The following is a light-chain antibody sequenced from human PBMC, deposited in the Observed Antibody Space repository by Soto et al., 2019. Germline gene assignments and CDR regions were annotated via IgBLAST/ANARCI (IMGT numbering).Light chain of an antibody. V-gene: IGKV3D-15*01. CDR2: GAS. CDR1: ESVASN. Sequence: EIVMTQSPLTLSASPGERATLSCRASESVASNVAWYQQKPGQAPTLLIYGASTRATDIPARFSGSGSGTEFTLTISSLQSEDFAVYYCQQYNNWPPHTFGQGTKVDIK. CDR3: QQYNNWPPHT. J-gene: IGKJ2*01.